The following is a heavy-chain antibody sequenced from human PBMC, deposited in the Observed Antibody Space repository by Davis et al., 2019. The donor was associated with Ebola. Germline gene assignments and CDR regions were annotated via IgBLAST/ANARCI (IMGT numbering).Heavy chain of an antibody. V-gene: IGHV4-30-2*01. Sequence: LRLSCAVSGGSISSGGYSWSWIRQPPGKGLEWIGYIYHSGSTYYNPSLKSRVTITVDRSKNQFSLKLSSVTAADTAVYYCARGKPFGSSFWFDPWGQGTLVTVSS. J-gene: IGHJ5*02. D-gene: IGHD6-13*01. CDR2: IYHSGST. CDR1: GGSISSGGYS. CDR3: ARGKPFGSSFWFDP.